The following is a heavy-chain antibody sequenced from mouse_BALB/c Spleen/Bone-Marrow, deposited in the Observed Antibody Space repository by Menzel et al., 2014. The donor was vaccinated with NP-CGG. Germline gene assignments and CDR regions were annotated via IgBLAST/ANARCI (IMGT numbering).Heavy chain of an antibody. CDR2: IDPANGNT. V-gene: IGHV14-3*02. J-gene: IGHJ3*01. Sequence: VQLQQSGAELVKPGASVKLSCTASGFNIKDTYMHWVKQRPEQGLEWIGRIDPANGNTKYDPKSQGKATRTADTSSNTAYLQLSSLTSEDTAVYYCAMITTGAWFAYWGQGTLVTVSA. D-gene: IGHD2-4*01. CDR1: GFNIKDTY. CDR3: AMITTGAWFAY.